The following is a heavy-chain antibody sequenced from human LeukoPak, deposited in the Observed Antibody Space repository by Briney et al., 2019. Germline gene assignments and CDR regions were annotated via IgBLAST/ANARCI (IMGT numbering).Heavy chain of an antibody. CDR2: ISGSGGST. J-gene: IGHJ4*02. D-gene: IGHD2-21*02. CDR1: GFTFSSYA. CDR3: ATCGGGGDCYFPFDY. Sequence: GGSLRLSCAASGFTFSSYAMSWVRQAPGKGREWVSAISGSGGSTYYADSVKGRFTISRDNSKNTLYLQMNSLRAEDTAVYYCATCGGGGDCYFPFDYWGQGTLVTVSS. V-gene: IGHV3-23*01.